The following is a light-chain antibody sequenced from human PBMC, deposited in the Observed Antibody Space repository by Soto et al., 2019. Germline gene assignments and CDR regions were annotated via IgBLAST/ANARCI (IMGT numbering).Light chain of an antibody. CDR3: CSYAGSL. CDR1: SSDVGAYNF. J-gene: IGLJ2*01. V-gene: IGLV2-8*01. Sequence: QSVLTQPPSASGSPGQSVTISCTGTSSDVGAYNFVSWFQQHPGKAPKLMIYDVSKRPSGVPDRFSGSKSDNTASLTVYGLQAEDEGDYYCCSYAGSLFGGGTKLTVL. CDR2: DVS.